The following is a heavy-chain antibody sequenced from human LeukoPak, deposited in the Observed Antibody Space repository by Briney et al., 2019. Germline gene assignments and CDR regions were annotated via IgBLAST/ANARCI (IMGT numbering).Heavy chain of an antibody. V-gene: IGHV4-34*01. J-gene: IGHJ4*02. CDR3: ANGVEVAASYYFAY. CDR1: GGSFSGYY. D-gene: IGHD2-15*01. Sequence: SETLSLTCAVYGGSFSGYYWSWIRQPPGKGLEWIGEINHSGSTNYNPSLKSRVTISVDTSKNQFSLKLSSVTAADTAVYYCANGVEVAASYYFAYWGQGTLVTVSS. CDR2: INHSGST.